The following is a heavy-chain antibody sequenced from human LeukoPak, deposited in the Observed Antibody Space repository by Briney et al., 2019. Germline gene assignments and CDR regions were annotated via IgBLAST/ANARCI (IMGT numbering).Heavy chain of an antibody. Sequence: SETLSLTCAVYGGSFSGYYWSWIRQPPGKGLEWIGEINHSGSTNYNPSLKSRVTISVDTSKNQFSLKLSSVTAADTAVYYCARHGPYGSGSYYYYFDYWGQGTLVTVSS. CDR2: INHSGST. CDR3: ARHGPYGSGSYYYYFDY. J-gene: IGHJ4*02. V-gene: IGHV4-34*01. CDR1: GGSFSGYY. D-gene: IGHD3-10*01.